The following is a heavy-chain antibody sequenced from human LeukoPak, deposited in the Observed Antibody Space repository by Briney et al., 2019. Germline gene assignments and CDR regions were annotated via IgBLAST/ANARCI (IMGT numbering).Heavy chain of an antibody. CDR2: IWYDGSNK. J-gene: IGHJ4*02. CDR1: GFTFSSYG. D-gene: IGHD2-2*01. V-gene: IGHV3-33*01. Sequence: PGRSLRLPCAASGFTFSSYGMHWVRQAPGKGLEWVAVIWYDGSNKYYADSVEGRFTISRDNSKNTLYLQMNSLRAEDTAVYYCARDSADCSSTSCSAEYYFDYWGQGTLVTVSS. CDR3: ARDSADCSSTSCSAEYYFDY.